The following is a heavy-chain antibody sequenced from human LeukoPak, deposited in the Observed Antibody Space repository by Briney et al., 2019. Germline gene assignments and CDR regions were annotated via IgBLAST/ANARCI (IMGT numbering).Heavy chain of an antibody. CDR2: INPSGGST. V-gene: IGHV1-46*01. Sequence: ASVKVSCKASGYTFTSYYMHWVRQAPGQGLEWMGIINPSGGSTSYAQKFQGRVTMTRDTPTSTVYMELSSLRSEDTAVYYCARDRCGGDCYSVTAYFDLWGRGTLVAVSS. CDR1: GYTFTSYY. D-gene: IGHD2-21*02. J-gene: IGHJ2*01. CDR3: ARDRCGGDCYSVTAYFDL.